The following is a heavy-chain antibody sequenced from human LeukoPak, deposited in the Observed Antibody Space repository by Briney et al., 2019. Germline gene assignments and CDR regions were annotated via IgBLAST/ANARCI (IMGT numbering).Heavy chain of an antibody. J-gene: IGHJ6*03. V-gene: IGHV1-2*02. Sequence: ASVKVSCKASGYTFTDYYVNWVRQAPGQGLEWMGRINPNSGGTNYAQNFQGRVTMTRDTSMTTAYMELSRLRSDDTAMYYCARVSSTHHYYMDVWGRGTRVTVS. D-gene: IGHD5/OR15-5a*01. CDR3: ARVSSTHHYYMDV. CDR2: INPNSGGT. CDR1: GYTFTDYY.